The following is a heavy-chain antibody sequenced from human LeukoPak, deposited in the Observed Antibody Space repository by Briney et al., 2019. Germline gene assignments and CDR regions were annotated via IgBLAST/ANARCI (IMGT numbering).Heavy chain of an antibody. CDR3: ARDRDYYAIDY. D-gene: IGHD3-22*01. CDR2: IGKDGSGK. CDR1: GFPFSSYW. V-gene: IGHV3-7*01. J-gene: IGHJ4*02. Sequence: PGGSLRLSCAASGFPFSSYWMGWFRQAPGKGLEWVANIGKDGSGKNYVDSVKGRFTISRDNAKNSLYLQMNSLRAEDTAVYYCARDRDYYAIDYWGQGTLVTVSS.